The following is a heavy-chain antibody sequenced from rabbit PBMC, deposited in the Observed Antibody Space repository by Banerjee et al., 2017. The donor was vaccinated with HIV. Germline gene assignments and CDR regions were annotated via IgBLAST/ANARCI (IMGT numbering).Heavy chain of an antibody. V-gene: IGHV1S40*01. CDR1: GFSFSSSYY. D-gene: IGHD6-1*01. J-gene: IGHJ4*01. CDR3: AGAVGYAVYGYPYYFDL. Sequence: QSLEESGGDLVKPGASLTLTCTASGFSFSSSYYMCWVRQAPGKGLEWIACIYAGSSGSTYYASWAKGRFTISKTSSTTVTLQMTSLTAADTATYFCAGAVGYAVYGYPYYFDLWGPGTLVTVS. CDR2: IYAGSSGST.